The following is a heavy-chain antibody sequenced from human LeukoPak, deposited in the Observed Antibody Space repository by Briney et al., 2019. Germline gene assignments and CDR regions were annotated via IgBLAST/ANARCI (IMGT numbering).Heavy chain of an antibody. CDR2: VSYDGRNK. CDR1: GFTSNNYG. J-gene: IGHJ6*02. Sequence: PGRSLRLSCAASGFTSNNYGTHWVRQAPRKGLEWVAVVSYDGRNKYNAESVKGRFTISRDNSESTLYLQMDSLRAEDTAVYYCAKGLGRATAPRGGMDVWGQGTTVTVSS. CDR3: AKGLGRATAPRGGMDV. D-gene: IGHD2-15*01. V-gene: IGHV3-30*18.